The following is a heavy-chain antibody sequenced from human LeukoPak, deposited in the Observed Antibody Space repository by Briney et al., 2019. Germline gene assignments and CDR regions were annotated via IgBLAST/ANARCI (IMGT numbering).Heavy chain of an antibody. CDR1: GGSISSYY. Sequence: SETLSLTCTVSGGSISSYYWSWIRQPPGKGLEWIGYIYYSGSTNYNPSLKSRVTISVDTSKNQFSLKLSSVTAADTAVYYCARDRGRGRDGYIGRFDPWGQGTLVTVSS. J-gene: IGHJ5*02. V-gene: IGHV4-59*01. D-gene: IGHD5-24*01. CDR2: IYYSGST. CDR3: ARDRGRGRDGYIGRFDP.